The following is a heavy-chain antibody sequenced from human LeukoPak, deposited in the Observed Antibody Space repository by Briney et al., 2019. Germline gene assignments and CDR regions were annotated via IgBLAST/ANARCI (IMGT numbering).Heavy chain of an antibody. V-gene: IGHV3-21*01. D-gene: IGHD6-13*01. CDR1: GFTFSRYS. Sequence: GGSLRLSCAASGFTFSRYSMNWVRQAPGKGLEWVSSISSSSSYIYYADSVKGRFTISRDNAKNSLYLQMNSLRAEDTAVYYCARVIGVAAAGPYWGQGTLVTVSS. CDR3: ARVIGVAAAGPY. J-gene: IGHJ4*02. CDR2: ISSSSSYI.